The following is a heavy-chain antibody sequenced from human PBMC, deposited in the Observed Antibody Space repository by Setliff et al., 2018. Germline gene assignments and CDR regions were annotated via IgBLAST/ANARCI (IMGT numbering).Heavy chain of an antibody. Sequence: PSETLSLTCAVSGASINSLSWWSWARQPPGKGPEWIGKIYHDGNNNNHPSVHYSPSLKSRVTISVDTSKNQFSLKLTSMTAADTAVYFCAREGRSSTRGWYMDAWGKGTTVTVSS. D-gene: IGHD2-2*01. V-gene: IGHV4-4*02. CDR2: IYHDGNN. CDR1: GASINSLSW. CDR3: AREGRSSTRGWYMDA. J-gene: IGHJ6*03.